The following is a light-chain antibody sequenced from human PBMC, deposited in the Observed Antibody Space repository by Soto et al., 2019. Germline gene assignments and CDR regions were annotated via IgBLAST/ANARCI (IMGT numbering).Light chain of an antibody. V-gene: IGKV3-20*01. CDR2: DIS. J-gene: IGKJ1*01. CDR1: QSVSSN. Sequence: ETVMTQSPATLSVSPGERATLSCRASQSVSSNLAWYQQKPGQPPRLLIYDISTRATGIPTRFSGSGSGTDFTLTISRLEPEDFAVYYCQQYGSSPETFGQGTKVEIK. CDR3: QQYGSSPET.